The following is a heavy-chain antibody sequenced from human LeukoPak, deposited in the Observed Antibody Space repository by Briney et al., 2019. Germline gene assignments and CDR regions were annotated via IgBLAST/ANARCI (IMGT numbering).Heavy chain of an antibody. D-gene: IGHD1-7*01. CDR3: ARRRGITGTIENWFDP. CDR2: INHSGST. CDR1: GGSFSGCY. V-gene: IGHV4-34*01. J-gene: IGHJ5*02. Sequence: SETLSLTCAVYGGSFSGCYWSWIRQPPGKGLEWIGEINHSGSTNYNPSLRSRVTISVDTSKNQFSLKLSSVTAADTAVYYCARRRGITGTIENWFDPWGQGTLVTVSS.